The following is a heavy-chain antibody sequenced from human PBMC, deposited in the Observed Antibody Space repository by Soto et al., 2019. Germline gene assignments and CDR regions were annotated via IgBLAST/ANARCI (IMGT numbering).Heavy chain of an antibody. CDR2: ISYDGSNK. CDR3: ARDSEGDSKADY. CDR1: GFTFSSYA. V-gene: IGHV3-30-3*01. D-gene: IGHD6-13*01. J-gene: IGHJ4*02. Sequence: QVQLVESGGGVVQPGRSLRLSCAASGFTFSSYAMHWVRQAPGKGLEWVAVISYDGSNKYYADSVKGRFTISRDNSKNTLYLQMNSLRAEDTAVYYCARDSEGDSKADYWGQGTLVTVSS.